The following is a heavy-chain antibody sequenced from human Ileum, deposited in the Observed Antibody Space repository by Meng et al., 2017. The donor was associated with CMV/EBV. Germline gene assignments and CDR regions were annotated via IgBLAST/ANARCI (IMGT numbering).Heavy chain of an antibody. J-gene: IGHJ5*02. Sequence: GESLKISCAASGFTFSSNRMNWVRQAPGKGLEWVSSISSSSSYIYYADSVKGRFTISRDNAKNSLYLQMNSLRAEDTAVYYCARTIAAAAMRWFDPWGQGTLVTVSS. CDR3: ARTIAAAAMRWFDP. V-gene: IGHV3-21*01. D-gene: IGHD6-13*01. CDR1: GFTFSSNR. CDR2: ISSSSSYI.